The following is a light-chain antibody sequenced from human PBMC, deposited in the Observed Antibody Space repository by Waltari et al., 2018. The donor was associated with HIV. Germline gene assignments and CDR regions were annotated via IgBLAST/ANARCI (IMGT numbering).Light chain of an antibody. CDR2: GHN. V-gene: IGLV1-44*01. J-gene: IGLJ1*01. CDR3: SAWDDSLRATV. Sequence: QSVMSHPPSASGTPGQTVTIPCPGRFPNLGANTVTWYQQIPGTAPRLLIYGHNQRPSGVPDRFSGSRSGTSASLTIGGLQSEDEADYYCSAWDDSLRATVFGTGTRVTVL. CDR1: FPNLGANT.